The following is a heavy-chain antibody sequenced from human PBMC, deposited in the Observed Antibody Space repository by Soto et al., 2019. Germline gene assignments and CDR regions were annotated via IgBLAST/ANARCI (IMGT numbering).Heavy chain of an antibody. CDR2: ISAHNGNT. V-gene: IGHV1-18*01. CDR3: ARGRYGDY. CDR1: GYTFTSYG. J-gene: IGHJ4*02. Sequence: QVHLVQSGAEVKKPGASVKVSCKASGYTFTSYGITWVRQAPGQGLEWMGWISAHNGNTDYAQKRQGRVIVTRDPSTSTASMELRSLISDDTAVYYCARGRYGDYWGQGALVTVSS. D-gene: IGHD1-1*01.